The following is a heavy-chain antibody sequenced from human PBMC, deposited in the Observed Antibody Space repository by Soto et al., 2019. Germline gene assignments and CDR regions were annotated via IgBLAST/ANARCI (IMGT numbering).Heavy chain of an antibody. CDR3: TRSSSSDNWFDP. CDR1: GYTFTSYD. Sequence: QVQLVQSGAEVNKPGASVKVSCKASGYTFTSYDINWVRQATGQGLEWMGRMNPNSANTGYAQKFQGRVTMTRNTSISTAYMELSSLRSEETSVYYCTRSSSSDNWFDPWGQGTLVTVSS. CDR2: MNPNSANT. J-gene: IGHJ5*02. V-gene: IGHV1-8*01. D-gene: IGHD6-6*01.